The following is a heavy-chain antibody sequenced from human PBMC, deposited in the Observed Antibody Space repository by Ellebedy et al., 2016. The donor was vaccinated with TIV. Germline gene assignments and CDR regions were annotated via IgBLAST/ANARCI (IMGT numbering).Heavy chain of an antibody. J-gene: IGHJ4*02. D-gene: IGHD5-12*01. CDR3: ARSGGRYSGYAY. CDR2: ISYDGSNK. V-gene: IGHV3-30-3*01. CDR1: GFTFSSYA. Sequence: GESLKISCAASGFTFSSYAMHWVRQAPGKGLEWVAVISYDGSNKYYADSVKGRFTISRDNAKNSLFLQVSSLRAEDTAVYYCARSGGRYSGYAYWGQGTLVTVSS.